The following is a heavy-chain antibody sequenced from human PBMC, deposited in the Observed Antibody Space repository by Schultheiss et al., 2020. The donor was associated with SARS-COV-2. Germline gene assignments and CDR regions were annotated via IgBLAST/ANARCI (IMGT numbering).Heavy chain of an antibody. CDR3: AREQAVAVAGTLYYYGMDV. CDR1: GGSISSSSYY. D-gene: IGHD6-19*01. V-gene: IGHV4-39*07. Sequence: SETLSLTCTVSGGSISSSSYYWGWIRQPPGKGLEWIGEINHSGSTNYNPSLKSRVTISVDKSKIQFSLQLNSVTPEDTAVYYCAREQAVAVAGTLYYYGMDVWGQGTTVTVSS. J-gene: IGHJ6*02. CDR2: INHSGST.